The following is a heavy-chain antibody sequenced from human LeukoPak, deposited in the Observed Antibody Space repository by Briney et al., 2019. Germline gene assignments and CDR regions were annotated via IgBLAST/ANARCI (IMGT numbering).Heavy chain of an antibody. CDR2: INPNSGGT. CDR1: GYTFTGYY. Sequence: ASVKVSCKASGYTFTGYYMHWVRQAPGQGLEWMGRINPNSGGTNYAQKFQGRVTMTRDTSISTAYMELSRLRSDDTAVYYCARVEATISGVDRDDYWGQGTLVTVSS. V-gene: IGHV1-2*06. D-gene: IGHD3-3*01. J-gene: IGHJ4*02. CDR3: ARVEATISGVDRDDY.